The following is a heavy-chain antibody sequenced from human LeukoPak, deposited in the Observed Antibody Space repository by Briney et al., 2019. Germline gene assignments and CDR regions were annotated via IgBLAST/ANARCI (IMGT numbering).Heavy chain of an antibody. V-gene: IGHV1-18*01. CDR2: ISANNGNT. J-gene: IGHJ4*02. Sequence: ASVKVSCKASGYTFINYGIAWVRQAPGQGLEWMGWISANNGNTNYAQKLQGRVTMTTDTSSSTAYMELRSLRSDDTAVYYCAGDGYFDYWGQGTLVTVSS. CDR1: GYTFINYG. CDR3: AGDGYFDY.